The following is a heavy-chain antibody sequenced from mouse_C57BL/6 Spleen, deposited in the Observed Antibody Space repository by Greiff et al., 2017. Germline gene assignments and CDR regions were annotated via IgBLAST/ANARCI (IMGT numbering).Heavy chain of an antibody. Sequence: EVKLVESGGGLVKPGGSLKLSCAASGFTFSDYGMHWVRQAPEKGLEWVAYISSGSSTIYYADTVKGRFTISRDNAKNTLFLQMTSLRSEDTAMYYCARNYYGKGLFDYWGQGTTLTVSS. V-gene: IGHV5-17*01. CDR1: GFTFSDYG. CDR2: ISSGSSTI. CDR3: ARNYYGKGLFDY. J-gene: IGHJ2*01. D-gene: IGHD2-1*01.